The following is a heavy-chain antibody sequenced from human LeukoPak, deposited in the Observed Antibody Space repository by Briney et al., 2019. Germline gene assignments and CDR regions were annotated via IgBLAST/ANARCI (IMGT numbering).Heavy chain of an antibody. CDR3: LSPVYYCASGYCLDRCSSGYCLDD. V-gene: IGHV3-74*01. D-gene: IGHD3-22*01. J-gene: IGHJ4*02. Sequence: GGSLRLSCAASGFTFSVAAMTWVRQAPGKGLVWVSRINTNGSITTNADSVKGRFTISRDNAENTLYLQMNRLPGEDTAVYYRLSPVYYCASGYCLDRCSSGYCLDDWGQGTLVTVSS. CDR2: INTNGSIT. CDR1: GFTFSVAA.